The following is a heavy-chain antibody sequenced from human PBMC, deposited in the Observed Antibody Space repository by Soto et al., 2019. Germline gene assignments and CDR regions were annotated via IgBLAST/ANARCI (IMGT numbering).Heavy chain of an antibody. D-gene: IGHD6-13*01. CDR2: IYYSGST. CDR3: ARGVPNTGYRSSWYENWFDP. Sequence: PSETLSLTCTVSGGSINDYYWNWIRKPPGKGLEWLGYIYYSGSTNYSPALKSRVTISVDTSKNQFSLKVTSVTAADTAVYYCARGVPNTGYRSSWYENWFDPWGQGTLVTVSS. J-gene: IGHJ5*02. CDR1: GGSINDYY. V-gene: IGHV4-59*01.